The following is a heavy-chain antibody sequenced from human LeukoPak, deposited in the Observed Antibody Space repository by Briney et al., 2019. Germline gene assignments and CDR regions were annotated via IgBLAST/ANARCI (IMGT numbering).Heavy chain of an antibody. Sequence: GGSLRLSCAASEFTFSSYSMNWVRQAAGKGLEWVSSISSSSSYIYYADSVKGRFTISRDNAKNSLYLQMNSLRAEDTALYYCARGAATGTILDAFDIWGQGTMVTVSS. CDR2: ISSSSSYI. CDR3: ARGAATGTILDAFDI. J-gene: IGHJ3*02. CDR1: EFTFSSYS. V-gene: IGHV3-21*01. D-gene: IGHD6-13*01.